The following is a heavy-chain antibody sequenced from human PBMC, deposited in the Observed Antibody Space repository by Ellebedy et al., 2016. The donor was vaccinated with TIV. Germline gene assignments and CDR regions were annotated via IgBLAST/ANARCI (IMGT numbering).Heavy chain of an antibody. CDR2: INASGTT. D-gene: IGHD3-10*01. Sequence: MPSETLSLTCAVYNGSFTHYFWSWVRQPPGKGLEWIGEINASGTTNNNPFLKNRVTISVDTPKRQFSLRLTSVTAADTAVYYCARAREQYLNGSGSYFTNWGQGEMVTVSS. V-gene: IGHV4-34*01. CDR3: ARAREQYLNGSGSYFTN. CDR1: NGSFTHYF. J-gene: IGHJ4*02.